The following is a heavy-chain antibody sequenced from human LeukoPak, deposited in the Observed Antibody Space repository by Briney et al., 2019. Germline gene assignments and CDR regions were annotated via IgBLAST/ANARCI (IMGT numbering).Heavy chain of an antibody. CDR1: GGTFSSYG. D-gene: IGHD1-1*01. J-gene: IGHJ4*02. CDR2: IIPIFGTA. Sequence: SVKVSCKASGGTFSSYGISWVRQAPGQGLEWMGGIIPIFGTANYAQKFQGRVTITADESTSTAYMELSSLRSEDTAVYYCARDCEESTTGTTGFDYWGQGTLVTVSS. V-gene: IGHV1-69*13. CDR3: ARDCEESTTGTTGFDY.